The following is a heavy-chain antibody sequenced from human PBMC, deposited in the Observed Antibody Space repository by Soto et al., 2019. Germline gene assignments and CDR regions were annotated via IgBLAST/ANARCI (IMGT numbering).Heavy chain of an antibody. CDR3: ARDPKTSGGQHWAFNYFDS. CDR2: ISYDGTNK. J-gene: IGHJ4*02. CDR1: GFSFSISP. D-gene: IGHD7-27*01. Sequence: GGSLRLSCAASGFSFSISPMHWVRQAPGKGPEWVALISYDGTNKFYADSVKGRFTISRDNSKSTLYLQVDSLRPEDAAVYYCARDPKTSGGQHWAFNYFDSWGQGTQVTVSS. V-gene: IGHV3-30-3*01.